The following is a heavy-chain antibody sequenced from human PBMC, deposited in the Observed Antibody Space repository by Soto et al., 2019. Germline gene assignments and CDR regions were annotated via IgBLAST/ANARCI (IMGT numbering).Heavy chain of an antibody. CDR1: GFTFSSYW. J-gene: IGHJ4*02. CDR3: ARDWYCSSTSCLFDY. V-gene: IGHV3-7*05. CDR2: IKQDGSEK. D-gene: IGHD2-2*01. Sequence: GESLKISCAASGFTFSSYWMSWVRQAPGKGLEWVANIKQDGSEKYYVDSVKGRFTISRDNAKNSLYLQMNSLRAEDTAVYYCARDWYCSSTSCLFDYWGQGTLVTVSS.